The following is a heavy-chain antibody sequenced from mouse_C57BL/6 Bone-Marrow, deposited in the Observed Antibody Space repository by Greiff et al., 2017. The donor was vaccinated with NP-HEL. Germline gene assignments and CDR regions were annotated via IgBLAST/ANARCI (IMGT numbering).Heavy chain of an antibody. D-gene: IGHD1-1*01. CDR2: ISSGSSTI. CDR1: GFTFSDYG. CDR3: ARQHGSSYDAMDY. Sequence: EVKLMESGGGLVKPGGSLKLSCAASGFTFSDYGMHWVRQAPEKGLAWVAYISSGSSTIYYADTVKGRFTISRDNAKNTLFLQMTSLRSEDTAMYYCARQHGSSYDAMDYWGQGTSVTVSS. J-gene: IGHJ4*01. V-gene: IGHV5-17*01.